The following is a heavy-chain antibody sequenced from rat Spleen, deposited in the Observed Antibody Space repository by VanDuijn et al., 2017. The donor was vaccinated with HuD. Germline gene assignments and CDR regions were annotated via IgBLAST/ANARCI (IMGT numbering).Heavy chain of an antibody. CDR2: IIYDGSNT. CDR3: ARPTTGIPFNY. J-gene: IGHJ2*01. D-gene: IGHD1-9*01. V-gene: IGHV5-17*01. Sequence: EVQLVESGGGLVPPGRSLELSCAASGFTFSDYTMAWVRQAPKKGLEWVAAIIYDGSNTFYRDSVKGRFTISRDNAKSTLYLQMESLRSEDTAIYYCARPTTGIPFNYWGQGVMVTVSS. CDR1: GFTFSDYT.